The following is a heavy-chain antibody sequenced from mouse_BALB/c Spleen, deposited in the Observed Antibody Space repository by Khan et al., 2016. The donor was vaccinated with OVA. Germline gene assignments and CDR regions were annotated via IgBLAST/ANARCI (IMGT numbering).Heavy chain of an antibody. CDR2: ISNGGGST. CDR1: GFTFSSFT. CDR3: ARQDYRSWCAY. V-gene: IGHV5-12-2*01. Sequence: EVELVESGGGLVQPGGSLKLSCAASGFTFSSFTMSWVRQTPEKRLEWVAYISNGGGSTYYPDTVEGRFTISRDNAKNTLSLQMSSLKSEDTAMYYCARQDYRSWCAYWGQGTLVTVSA. J-gene: IGHJ3*01. D-gene: IGHD2-12*01.